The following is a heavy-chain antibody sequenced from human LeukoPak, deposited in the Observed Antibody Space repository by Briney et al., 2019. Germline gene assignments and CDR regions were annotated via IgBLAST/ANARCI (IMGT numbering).Heavy chain of an antibody. Sequence: GGSLRLSCAASGFIFSDYNMHWVRQAPGKGLEWVTFIENGRSTYADSVKGRFTISRDKSKNTVFLQMNSLKTEDTAVYYCARDLRGVVAAAGKVRGNWFDPWGQGTLVTVSS. CDR1: GFIFSDYN. J-gene: IGHJ5*02. CDR3: ARDLRGVVAAAGKVRGNWFDP. D-gene: IGHD6-13*01. CDR2: IENGRST. V-gene: IGHV3-30*02.